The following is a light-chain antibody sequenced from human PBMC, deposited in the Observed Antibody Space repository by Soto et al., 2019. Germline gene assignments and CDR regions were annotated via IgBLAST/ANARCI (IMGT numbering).Light chain of an antibody. J-gene: IGLJ3*02. CDR3: SSFTSSNTVV. CDR2: DVT. V-gene: IGLV2-14*03. CDR1: SSDVGGYNY. Sequence: QSALTQPASVSGSPGQSITISCTGTSSDVGGYNYVSWYQQHPDKAPKLMIYDVTNRPSGVSNRFSGSKSGNTASLTISGLQAEDEADYYCSSFTSSNTVVFGGWTKLTVL.